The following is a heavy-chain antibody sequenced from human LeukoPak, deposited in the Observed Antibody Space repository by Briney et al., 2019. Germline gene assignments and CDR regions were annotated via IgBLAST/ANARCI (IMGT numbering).Heavy chain of an antibody. Sequence: GGSLTLSCAASGFTFSSYGMQWVRQAPGKGLEGVAFIRYDGSNKYYADSVKGRFTISRDNSKNTLYLQMNSLRAEDTAVYYCAKDPVDSSGLFDYWGQGTLVTVSS. CDR2: IRYDGSNK. CDR1: GFTFSSYG. V-gene: IGHV3-30*02. CDR3: AKDPVDSSGLFDY. J-gene: IGHJ4*02. D-gene: IGHD6-19*01.